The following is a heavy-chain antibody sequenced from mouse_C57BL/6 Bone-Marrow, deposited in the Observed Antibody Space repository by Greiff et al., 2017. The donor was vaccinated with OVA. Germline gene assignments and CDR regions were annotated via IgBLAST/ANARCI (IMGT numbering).Heavy chain of an antibody. CDR1: GYTFTSYW. D-gene: IGHD2-1*01. V-gene: IGHV1-61*01. CDR2: IYPSDSET. Sequence: VQLKEPGAELVRPGSSVKLSCKASGYTFTSYWMDWVKQRPGQGLEWIGNIYPSDSETHYNQKFKDKATLTVDKSSSTAYMQLSSLTSEDSAVYYCASRGNYYYAMDYWGQGTSVTVSS. CDR3: ASRGNYYYAMDY. J-gene: IGHJ4*01.